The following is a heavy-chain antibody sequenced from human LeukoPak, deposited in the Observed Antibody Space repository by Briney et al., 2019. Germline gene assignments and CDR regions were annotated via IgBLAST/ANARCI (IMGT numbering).Heavy chain of an antibody. D-gene: IGHD3-9*01. CDR1: GGTFSNYA. Sequence: SVKVSCKASGGTFSNYAISWVRQAPGQGLEWMGGIIPLFDTADYAQKFQGRLTITADESTSTAYMELSSLRAEDTAVYYCARDLVGSHTGYSSGAWDYWGQGTLVTVSS. CDR3: ARDLVGSHTGYSSGAWDY. V-gene: IGHV1-69*13. J-gene: IGHJ4*02. CDR2: IIPLFDTA.